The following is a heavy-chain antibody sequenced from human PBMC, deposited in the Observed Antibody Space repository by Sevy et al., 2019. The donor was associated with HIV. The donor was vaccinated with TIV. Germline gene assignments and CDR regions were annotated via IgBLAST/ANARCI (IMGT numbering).Heavy chain of an antibody. CDR1: GGSISSGGYY. V-gene: IGHV4-31*03. CDR2: IYYSGST. CDR3: ARGKDYYYGMDV. Sequence: SETLSLTCTVSGGSISSGGYYWSWIRQHPGKGLEWIGYIYYSGSTYYNPSLKSRVTISVDTSKNQFSLKLSSVTAADTAVYYCARGKDYYYGMDVWGQGTTVTVSS. J-gene: IGHJ6*02.